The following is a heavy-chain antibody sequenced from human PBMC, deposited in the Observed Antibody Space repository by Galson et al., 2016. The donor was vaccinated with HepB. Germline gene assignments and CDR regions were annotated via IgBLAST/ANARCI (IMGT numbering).Heavy chain of an antibody. CDR1: GGSIRSNNW. CDR2: IHHSGST. J-gene: IGHJ5*02. CDR3: ARLSKDYDFWSGYYTYSFDP. V-gene: IGHV4-4*02. Sequence: ETLSLTCAVSGGSIRSNNWWSWVRQPPGKGLEWIGEIHHSGSTNYNPSLKTRITISVDKSKNQFSLKLSSVTAADTAMYYCARLSKDYDFWSGYYTYSFDPWGQGTLVTVSS. D-gene: IGHD3-3*01.